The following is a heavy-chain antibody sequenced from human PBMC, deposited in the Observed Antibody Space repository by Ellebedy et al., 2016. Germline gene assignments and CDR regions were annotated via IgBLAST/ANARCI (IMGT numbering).Heavy chain of an antibody. CDR3: AHSRGYDILTGYYYYFDY. D-gene: IGHD3-9*01. CDR1: GFSLSTSGVG. J-gene: IGHJ4*02. V-gene: IGHV2-5*02. CDR2: IYWDDDK. Sequence: SGPTLVXPTQTLTLTCTFSGFSLSTSGVGVGWIRQPPGKALEWLALIYWDDDKRYSPSLKSRLTITKDTSKNQVVLTMTNMDPVDTATYYCAHSRGYDILTGYYYYFDYWGQGTLVTVSS.